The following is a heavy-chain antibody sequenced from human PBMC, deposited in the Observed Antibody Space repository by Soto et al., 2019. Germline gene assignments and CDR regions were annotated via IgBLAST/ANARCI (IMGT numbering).Heavy chain of an antibody. CDR3: ARESEDLTSNFDY. Sequence: GGSLRLSCAASGFTFTRYSMNWVRQAPGKGLEWVSSISSTTNYIYYGDSMKGRFTISRDNAKNSLYLETNSLRAEDTAVYYCARESEDLTSNFDYWGQGTLVTSPQ. J-gene: IGHJ4*02. V-gene: IGHV3-21*06. CDR1: GFTFTRYS. CDR2: ISSTTNYI.